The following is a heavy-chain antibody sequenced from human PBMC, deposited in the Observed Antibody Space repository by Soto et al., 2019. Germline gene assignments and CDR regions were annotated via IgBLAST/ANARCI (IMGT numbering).Heavy chain of an antibody. Sequence: QITLKESGPPLVKPTQTLTLTCTFSGFSLSTSGVGVGWIRQPPGKALEWLAHIYWDDDKRYSPSLRSRLTIAKDTSKSQVVLTMTNMDPVDTATYYCALSRGGCNSAVYACWGQGTLVTVSS. CDR3: ALSRGGCNSAVYAC. CDR1: GFSLSTSGVG. D-gene: IGHD4-4*01. V-gene: IGHV2-5*02. CDR2: IYWDDDK. J-gene: IGHJ4*02.